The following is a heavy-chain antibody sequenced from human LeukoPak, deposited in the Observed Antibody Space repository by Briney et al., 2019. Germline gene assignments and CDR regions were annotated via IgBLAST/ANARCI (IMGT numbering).Heavy chain of an antibody. CDR3: ARRIVSSSSGFDY. V-gene: IGHV4-59*08. Sequence: SETLSLTCTVSGGSTSSYYWSWIRQSPGKGREWIGFMYHSGSTYYDPSLKSRVTISVDTSKNQFTLKLSSVTAADTAVYYCARRIVSSSSGFDYWGQGTLVTASS. J-gene: IGHJ4*02. D-gene: IGHD6-6*01. CDR1: GGSTSSYY. CDR2: MYHSGST.